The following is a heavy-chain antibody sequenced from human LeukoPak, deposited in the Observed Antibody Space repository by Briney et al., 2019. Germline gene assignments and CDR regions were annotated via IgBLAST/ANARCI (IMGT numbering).Heavy chain of an antibody. CDR1: GFTFSSYS. V-gene: IGHV3-21*01. Sequence: NPGGSLRLACAASGFTFSSYSMNWVRQAPGKGLEWVSSISSSSSYIYYADSVKGRFTISRDNAKNSLYLQMNSLRAEDTAVYYCARDLYDESPFDYWGQGTLVTVSS. CDR2: ISSSSSYI. J-gene: IGHJ4*02. CDR3: ARDLYDESPFDY. D-gene: IGHD2/OR15-2a*01.